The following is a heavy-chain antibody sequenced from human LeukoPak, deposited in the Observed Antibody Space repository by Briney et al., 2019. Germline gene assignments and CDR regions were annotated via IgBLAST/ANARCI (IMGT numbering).Heavy chain of an antibody. J-gene: IGHJ4*02. CDR3: AKAPVTTCRGAFCYPFDY. V-gene: IGHV3-30*02. Sequence: GGSLRLSCAASGFTFISYGMHWVRQAPGKGLEWVAFIRYDGSNKYYADSVKGRFTISRDSSKNTLFLQMNRLRPEDAAVYYCAKAPVTTCRGAFCYPFDYWGLGTLVTVSS. D-gene: IGHD2-15*01. CDR1: GFTFISYG. CDR2: IRYDGSNK.